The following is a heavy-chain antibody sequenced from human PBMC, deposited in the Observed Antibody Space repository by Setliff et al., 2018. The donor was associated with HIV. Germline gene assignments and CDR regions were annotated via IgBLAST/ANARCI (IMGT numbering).Heavy chain of an antibody. CDR1: GYIFTDYY. Sequence: ASVKVSCKASGYIFTDYYMHWVRQAPGKGLEWMANFDPEDGETFYAQKFQGRLTMTEDTSTDTAYMELSSLRSDDTAMYYCATDPGYSSTWYSESFQHWGQGTVVTVSS. CDR3: ATDPGYSSTWYSESFQH. CDR2: FDPEDGET. J-gene: IGHJ1*01. D-gene: IGHD6-13*01. V-gene: IGHV1-24*01.